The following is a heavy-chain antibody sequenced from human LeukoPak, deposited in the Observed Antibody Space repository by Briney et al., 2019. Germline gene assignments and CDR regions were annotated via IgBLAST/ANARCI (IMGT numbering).Heavy chain of an antibody. CDR3: VKDRPCDTCKPMDA. CDR1: GFTSSTFN. D-gene: IGHD2-21*01. J-gene: IGHJ6*02. CDR2: ISGTSSYI. Sequence: GGSLRLSVAAPGFTSSTFNMNGVPQAPGKGLRGVSPISGTSSYIYYADSVKGRFTISRDNSNDLVFLQMNSLRAEDTAIYYCVKDRPCDTCKPMDAWGQGTTV. V-gene: IGHV3-21*04.